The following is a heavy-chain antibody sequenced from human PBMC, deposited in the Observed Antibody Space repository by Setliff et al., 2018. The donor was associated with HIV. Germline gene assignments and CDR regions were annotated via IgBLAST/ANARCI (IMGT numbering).Heavy chain of an antibody. CDR2: INTDGSSA. V-gene: IGHV3-74*03. D-gene: IGHD3-16*01. Sequence: GGSLRLSCVASGFIFSDRYMDWVRQAPGKGLVWVSRINTDGSSATYADSVKGRFTNSRDNAKNTLYLQMDSLRAEDTAVYYCARGGANPSWFDSWGQGTLVTVSS. CDR1: GFIFSDRY. J-gene: IGHJ5*01. CDR3: ARGGANPSWFDS.